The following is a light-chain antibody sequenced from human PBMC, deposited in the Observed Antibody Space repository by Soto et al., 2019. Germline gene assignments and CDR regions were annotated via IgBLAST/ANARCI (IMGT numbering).Light chain of an antibody. Sequence: QSALTQPRSVSGSPGQSVTMSCTGTSSDVGGYNYVSWYQQHPGKAPKLMIYDVSKWPSGVPDRFSGSKSGNTASLTISWLQAEDEADYYCCSYAGSYTHYVFGTGTKVTVL. V-gene: IGLV2-11*01. CDR3: CSYAGSYTHYV. CDR1: SSDVGGYNY. J-gene: IGLJ1*01. CDR2: DVS.